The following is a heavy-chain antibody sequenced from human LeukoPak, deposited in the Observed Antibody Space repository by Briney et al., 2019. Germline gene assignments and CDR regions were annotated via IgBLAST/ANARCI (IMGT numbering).Heavy chain of an antibody. CDR2: ISSSSSYI. Sequence: GGSLRLSCAASGFTFSDYYMSWIRQAPGKGLEWVSYISSSSSYIYYADSVKGRFTISRDNAKNSLYLQMNSLRAEDTAVYYCARVVGEMTTVTHDAFDIWGQGTMVTVSS. CDR1: GFTFSDYY. J-gene: IGHJ3*02. D-gene: IGHD4-17*01. CDR3: ARVVGEMTTVTHDAFDI. V-gene: IGHV3-11*06.